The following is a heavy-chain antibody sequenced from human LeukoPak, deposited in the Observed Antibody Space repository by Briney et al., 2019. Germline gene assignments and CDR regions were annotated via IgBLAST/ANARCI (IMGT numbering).Heavy chain of an antibody. CDR2: IYSGGST. J-gene: IGHJ3*02. Sequence: PPGGSLRLSCAASGFTASSNYMSWVRQAPGKGLEWVSVIYSGGSTYYADSVKGRFTISRDNSKNTLYLQMNSLRAEDTAVYYCARHLIVGATGGAFDIWGQGTMVTVSS. V-gene: IGHV3-66*02. CDR3: ARHLIVGATGGAFDI. CDR1: GFTASSNY. D-gene: IGHD1-26*01.